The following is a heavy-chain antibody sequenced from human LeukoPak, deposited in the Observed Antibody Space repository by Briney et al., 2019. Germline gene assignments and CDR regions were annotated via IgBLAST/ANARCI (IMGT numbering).Heavy chain of an antibody. CDR2: IYYSGST. V-gene: IGHV4-59*01. CDR3: ARVGGSGPLRWFDP. J-gene: IGHJ5*02. Sequence: KASETLSLTCTVSGGSISDYYWTWIRQPPGKGLEWIGYIYYSGSTNYNPSLKSRVTISVDTSKNQFSLKLSSVTAADTAVYYCARVGGSGPLRWFDPWGQGTLVTVSS. CDR1: GGSISDYY. D-gene: IGHD3-10*01.